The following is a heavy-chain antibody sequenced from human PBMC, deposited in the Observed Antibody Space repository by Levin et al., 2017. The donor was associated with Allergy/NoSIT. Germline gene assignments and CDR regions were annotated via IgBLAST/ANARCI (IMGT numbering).Heavy chain of an antibody. V-gene: IGHV3-48*02. D-gene: IGHD1-26*01. CDR1: GFPFSPYS. CDR3: AREREKGY. CDR2: ISSSSSTI. J-gene: IGHJ4*02. Sequence: GGSLRLSCAASGFPFSPYSMNWVRQAPGKGLEWVSYISSSSSTIYYADSVKGRFTISRDNAKNLLYLQMNSLRDEDTAVYYCAREREKGYWGQGTLVTVSS.